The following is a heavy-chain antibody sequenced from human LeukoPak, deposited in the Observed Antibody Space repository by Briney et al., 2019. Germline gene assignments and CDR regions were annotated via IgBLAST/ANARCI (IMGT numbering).Heavy chain of an antibody. Sequence: GRSLRLSCAASGFTFSTYGMHWVRQAPGRGLEWVAVIWFDGSEKYFADSVKGRFTTSRDNSRNTLYLEMNSLRDEDTAVYYCAKGADRYSTSPFKHWGQGTLVTVSS. CDR1: GFTFSTYG. CDR3: AKGADRYSTSPFKH. V-gene: IGHV3-33*06. J-gene: IGHJ4*02. D-gene: IGHD2-2*01. CDR2: IWFDGSEK.